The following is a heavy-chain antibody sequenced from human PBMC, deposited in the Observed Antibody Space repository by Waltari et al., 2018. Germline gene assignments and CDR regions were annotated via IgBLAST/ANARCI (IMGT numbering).Heavy chain of an antibody. V-gene: IGHV3-21*01. J-gene: IGHJ6*02. Sequence: EVQLVESGGGLVKPGGSLSLSCAASGFTFSGSSLNWVRQAPGKGLEWVSSISSSSSYIYYADSVKGRFTISRDNAKNSLYLQMNSLRAEDTAVYYCARRHPTYGMDVWGQGTTVTVSS. CDR1: GFTFSGSS. CDR3: ARRHPTYGMDV. CDR2: ISSSSSYI.